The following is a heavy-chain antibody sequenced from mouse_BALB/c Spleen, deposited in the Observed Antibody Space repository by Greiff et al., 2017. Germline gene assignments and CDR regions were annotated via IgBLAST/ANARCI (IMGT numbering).Heavy chain of an antibody. CDR2: IYPGNVNT. CDR1: GYTFTSYY. Sequence: QVQLQQSGPELVKPGASVRISCKASGYTFTSYYIHWVKQRPGQGLEWIGWIYPGNVNTKYNEKFKGKATLTADKSSSTAYMQLSSLTSEDSAVYFCARRPGAPFAYWGQGTLVTVSA. V-gene: IGHV1S56*01. CDR3: ARRPGAPFAY. J-gene: IGHJ3*01.